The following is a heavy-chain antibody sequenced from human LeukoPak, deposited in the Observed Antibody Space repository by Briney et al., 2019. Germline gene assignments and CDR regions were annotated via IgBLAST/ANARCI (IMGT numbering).Heavy chain of an antibody. CDR3: ARDLLHYYYYGMDV. V-gene: IGHV3-23*01. J-gene: IGHJ6*02. Sequence: GGSLRLSCAASGFTFSSYAMSWVRQAPGKGLEWVSAISGSGGSTYYADSVKGRFTISRDNAKNSLYLQMNSLRAEDTAVYYCARDLLHYYYYGMDVWGQGTTVTVSS. CDR1: GFTFSSYA. CDR2: ISGSGGST. D-gene: IGHD2-21*01.